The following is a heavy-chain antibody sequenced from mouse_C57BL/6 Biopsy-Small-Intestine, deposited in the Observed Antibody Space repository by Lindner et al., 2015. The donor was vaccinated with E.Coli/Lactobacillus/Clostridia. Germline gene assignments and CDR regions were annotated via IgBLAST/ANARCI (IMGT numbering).Heavy chain of an antibody. CDR2: INPNYGTT. J-gene: IGHJ3*01. V-gene: IGHV1-39*01. CDR1: GYSFTDYN. Sequence: VQLQESGPELVKPGASVKMSCKASGYSFTDYNMNWVKQSNGKSLEWIGVINPNYGTTSYNQKFRDKATLTVDQSSSTAYMHLNSLTSEDSAVYYCARHYAEGFAYWGQGTLVTVSA. CDR3: ARHYAEGFAY. D-gene: IGHD1-1*01.